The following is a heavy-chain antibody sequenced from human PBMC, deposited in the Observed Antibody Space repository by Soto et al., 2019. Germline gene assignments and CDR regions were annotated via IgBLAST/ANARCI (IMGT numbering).Heavy chain of an antibody. CDR2: IKSKTDGGTT. V-gene: IGHV3-15*01. D-gene: IGHD1-1*01. Sequence: PGGSLRLSXAASGFTFSNAWMSWVRQAPGKGLEWVGRIKSKTDGGTTDYAAPVKGRFTISRDDSKNTLYLQMNSLGAEDTAMYYCARRASTGRHFDYWGQGTLVTVSS. J-gene: IGHJ4*02. CDR1: GFTFSNAW. CDR3: ARRASTGRHFDY.